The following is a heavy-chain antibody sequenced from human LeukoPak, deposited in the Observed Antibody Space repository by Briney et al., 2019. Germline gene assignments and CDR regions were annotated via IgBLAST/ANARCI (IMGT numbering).Heavy chain of an antibody. Sequence: PSETLSLTCTVSGGSISSYYWSWIRQPAGKGLEWIGHIYGSGTTNYDPSFKSRVTMSLDASKNQFSLKLSSVTAADTAVYYCARRPYGGNAFDIWGQGTMVTVSA. V-gene: IGHV4-4*07. CDR3: ARRPYGGNAFDI. D-gene: IGHD4-23*01. CDR1: GGSISSYY. CDR2: IYGSGTT. J-gene: IGHJ3*02.